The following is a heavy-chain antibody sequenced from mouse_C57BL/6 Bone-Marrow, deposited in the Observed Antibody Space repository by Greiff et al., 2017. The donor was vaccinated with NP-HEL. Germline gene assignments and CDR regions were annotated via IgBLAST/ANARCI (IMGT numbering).Heavy chain of an antibody. V-gene: IGHV8-12*01. J-gene: IGHJ2*01. CDR1: GFSLSTSGVG. CDR2: IYWDDDK. CDR3: ARNYYGSSFDY. Sequence: QVTLKVSGPGILQSSQTLSLTCSFSGFSLSTSGVGVSWIRQPSGKGLEWLAHIYWDDDKRYNPSLKSRLTISKDTSRTPLVLQSTSVDTADTATYYCARNYYGSSFDYWGQGTTLTVSS. D-gene: IGHD1-1*01.